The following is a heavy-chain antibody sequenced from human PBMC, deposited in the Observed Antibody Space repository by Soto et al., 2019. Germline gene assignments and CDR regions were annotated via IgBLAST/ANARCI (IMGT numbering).Heavy chain of an antibody. CDR3: ARHSKGLFGP. CDR2: IYYSGST. Sequence: SETLSLTCTVSGGSISNSRYYWSLIRQPPGKGLEWIGYIYYSGSTNYNPSLKSRVTISVDTSKNQFSLKLSSVTAADTAVYYCARHSKGLFGPWGQGTLVTVSS. J-gene: IGHJ4*02. V-gene: IGHV4-61*05. D-gene: IGHD3-22*01. CDR1: GGSISNSRYY.